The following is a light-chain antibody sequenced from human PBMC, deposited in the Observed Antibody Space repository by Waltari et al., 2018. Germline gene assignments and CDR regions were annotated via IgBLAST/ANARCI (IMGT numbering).Light chain of an antibody. CDR1: RNVATY. CDR2: GSS. J-gene: IGKJ1*01. CDR3: QNYVRLPVT. V-gene: IGKV3-20*01. Sequence: RASRNVATYLACDQKKPRQAAWLRIYGSSSRATGVPDRFSASGYGTDVSHTISSLETEDFAVYYCQNYVRLPVTFGQGTKVEI.